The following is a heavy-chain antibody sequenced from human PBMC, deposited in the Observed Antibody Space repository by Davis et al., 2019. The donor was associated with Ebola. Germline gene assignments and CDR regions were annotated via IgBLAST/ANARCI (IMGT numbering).Heavy chain of an antibody. D-gene: IGHD3-22*01. CDR2: IIPILGIA. Sequence: SVKVSCKASGGTFSSYTISWVRQAPGQGLEWMGRIIPILGIANYAQKFQGRVTITRDTSASTAYMELSSLRSEDTAVYYCARDLGDYYDSSGGMDVWGQGTTVTVSS. V-gene: IGHV1-69*04. CDR1: GGTFSSYT. J-gene: IGHJ6*02. CDR3: ARDLGDYYDSSGGMDV.